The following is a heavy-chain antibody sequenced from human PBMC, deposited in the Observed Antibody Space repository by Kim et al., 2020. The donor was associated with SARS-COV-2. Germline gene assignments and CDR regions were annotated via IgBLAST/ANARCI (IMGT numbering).Heavy chain of an antibody. Sequence: GGSLRLSCAASGFTFSSYEMNWVRQAPGKGLEWVSYISSRNFTIYYADSVKGRFTISRDNAKNSLYLQMSSLRADDTAVYYCARGPGAVDDGYFDYWGQGTLVTVSS. CDR3: ARGPGAVDDGYFDY. J-gene: IGHJ4*02. CDR1: GFTFSSYE. D-gene: IGHD5-12*01. V-gene: IGHV3-48*03. CDR2: ISSRNFTI.